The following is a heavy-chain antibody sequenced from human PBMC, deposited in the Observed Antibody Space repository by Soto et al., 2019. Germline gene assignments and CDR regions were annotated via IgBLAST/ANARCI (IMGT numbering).Heavy chain of an antibody. D-gene: IGHD2-8*01. CDR2: IRDSGRT. J-gene: IGHJ4*02. CDR3: ARAMANYFDY. V-gene: IGHV4-31*03. CDR1: GGSVSSDDYS. Sequence: QVQLQESGPGLVKPSQTLSVTCTVSGGSVSSDDYSWSWIRQHPGKGLEWIGYIRDSGRTYYNPSLEGRVPISVDTSKIQFSLRLRSVTAADTAVYYCARAMANYFDYWGQGTLVTASS.